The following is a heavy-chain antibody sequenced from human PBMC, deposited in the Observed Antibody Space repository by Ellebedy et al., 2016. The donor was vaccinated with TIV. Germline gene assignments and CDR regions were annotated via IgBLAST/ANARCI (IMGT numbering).Heavy chain of an antibody. CDR3: ARLSPGDVLWFGEPGRPFDY. CDR2: IHYSGTT. CDR1: GGSISGHF. Sequence: SETLSLTCTVSGGSISGHFWSWIRQSPGKGLEWIGFIHYSGTTTYNPSLNSRVTMSVDTSKNQFSLRLSSVTAADTAVYYCARLSPGDVLWFGEPGRPFDYWGQGTLVTVSS. V-gene: IGHV4-59*11. D-gene: IGHD3-10*01. J-gene: IGHJ4*02.